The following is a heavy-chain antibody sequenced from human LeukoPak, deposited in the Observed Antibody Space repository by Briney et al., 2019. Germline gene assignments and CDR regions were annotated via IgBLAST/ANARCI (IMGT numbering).Heavy chain of an antibody. CDR2: ISGSGGSA. J-gene: IGHJ4*02. Sequence: GGSLRLSCAVSGITLSNYGMSWVRQAPGKGPEWVAGISGSGGSAHYADAVKGRFTISRDNPKNTLHLQMNSLRVEDTAVYFCAKRGVVIRVILVGFHKEAYYFDSWGQGALVTVSS. V-gene: IGHV3-23*01. CDR1: GITLSNYG. D-gene: IGHD3-22*01. CDR3: AKRGVVIRVILVGFHKEAYYFDS.